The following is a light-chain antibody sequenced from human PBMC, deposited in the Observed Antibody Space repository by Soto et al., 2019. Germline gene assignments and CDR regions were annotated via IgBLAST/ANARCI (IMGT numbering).Light chain of an antibody. CDR3: CTYAGGNTWV. V-gene: IGLV2-23*02. CDR1: SSDVGSYNL. Sequence: QSVLTQPASVSGSPGQSITISCTGTSSDVGSYNLVSWYQQHPGKAPKLMIYEVGKRPSGVSDRFSGSKSGNTASLTISGLQAEDEADYYCCTYAGGNTWVFGGGTKLTVL. CDR2: EVG. J-gene: IGLJ3*02.